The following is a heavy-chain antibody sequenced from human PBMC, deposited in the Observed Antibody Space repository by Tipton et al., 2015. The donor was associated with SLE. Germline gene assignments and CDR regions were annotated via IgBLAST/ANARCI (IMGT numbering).Heavy chain of an antibody. CDR2: MNPNSGNT. Sequence: QLVQPGAEVKKPGASVKVSCKASGYTFTNYDITWVRQAVGQGLEWMGWMNPNSGNTGYAQKFQGRVTMTRNTSISTAYMEVSSLRSDDTAVYYCARGDSSWYVDFDLWGRGTLVTVSS. D-gene: IGHD6-13*01. CDR1: GYTFTNYD. CDR3: ARGDSSWYVDFDL. J-gene: IGHJ2*01. V-gene: IGHV1-8*01.